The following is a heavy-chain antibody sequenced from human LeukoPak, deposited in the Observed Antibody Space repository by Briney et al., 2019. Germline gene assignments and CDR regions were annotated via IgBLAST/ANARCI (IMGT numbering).Heavy chain of an antibody. V-gene: IGHV4-31*03. J-gene: IGHJ4*02. CDR1: GGSISSGGYY. Sequence: SETLSLACTVSGGSISSGGYYWSWIRQHPGKGLEWIGYIYYSGSTYYNPSLKSRVTISVDTSKNQFSLKLSSVTAADTAVYYCARVNYGSATKEDYWGQGTLVTVSS. CDR2: IYYSGST. D-gene: IGHD3-10*01. CDR3: ARVNYGSATKEDY.